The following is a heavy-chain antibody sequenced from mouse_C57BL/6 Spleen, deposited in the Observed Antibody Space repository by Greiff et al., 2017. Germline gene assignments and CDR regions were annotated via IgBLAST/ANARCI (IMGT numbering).Heavy chain of an antibody. CDR3: AKGDSPGGYAMDY. D-gene: IGHD3-3*01. CDR1: GYTFTSYW. Sequence: VQLQQPGAELVMPGASVKLSCKASGYTFTSYWMHWVKQRPGQGLEWIGEIDPSDSYTNYNQKFKGKSTLTVDKSSSTAYMQLSSLTSEDSAVYYCAKGDSPGGYAMDYWGQGTSVTVSS. CDR2: IDPSDSYT. J-gene: IGHJ4*01. V-gene: IGHV1-69*01.